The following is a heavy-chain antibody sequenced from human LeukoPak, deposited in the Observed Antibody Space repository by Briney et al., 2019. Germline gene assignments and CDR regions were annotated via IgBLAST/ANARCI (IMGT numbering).Heavy chain of an antibody. CDR3: ASIMVRGVIIGY. V-gene: IGHV4-39*01. D-gene: IGHD3-10*01. J-gene: IGHJ4*02. CDR2: IYYSGST. Sequence: SETLSLTCTVSGGSISSSSYYSGWIRQPPGKGLEWIGSIYYSGSTYYNPSLKSRVTISVDTSKNQFSLKLSSVTAADTAVYYCASIMVRGVIIGYWGQGTLVTVSS. CDR1: GGSISSSSYY.